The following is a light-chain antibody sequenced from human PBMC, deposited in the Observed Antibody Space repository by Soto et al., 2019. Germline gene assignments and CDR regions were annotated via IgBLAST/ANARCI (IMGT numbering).Light chain of an antibody. Sequence: QSALTQPASVSGSPGQSITISCTGTSSDVGSYNLVSWYQQHPGKAPKLMIYEVSKRPSGVSNRFSGSKSGNTASLTISGLQAEDEADYYCCSYAGSSTWVFGGRTKVTLL. CDR2: EVS. J-gene: IGLJ3*02. CDR1: SSDVGSYNL. CDR3: CSYAGSSTWV. V-gene: IGLV2-23*02.